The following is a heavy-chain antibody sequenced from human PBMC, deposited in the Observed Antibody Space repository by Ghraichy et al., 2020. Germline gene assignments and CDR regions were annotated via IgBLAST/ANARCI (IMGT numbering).Heavy chain of an antibody. J-gene: IGHJ4*02. V-gene: IGHV4-39*01. CDR1: GGSISSSRYY. CDR2: IHNSGST. Sequence: SQTLSLTCTVSGGSISSSRYYWDWIRQPPGKGLEWIGSIHNSGSTYYNPSLKSRVTISDDTSKNQFSLKLSSVTATDTAVYYCARRPTGYFDYWGQGTLVTVSS. CDR3: ARRPTGYFDY.